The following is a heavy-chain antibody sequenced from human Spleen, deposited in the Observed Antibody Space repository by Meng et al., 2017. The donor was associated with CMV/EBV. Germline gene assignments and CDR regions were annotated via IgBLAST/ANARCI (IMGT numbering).Heavy chain of an antibody. V-gene: IGHV1-18*01. CDR3: ARVFGNREPFDY. Sequence: QIQLVQSGPEVRRPGASVKVSCKASGYKFDIYGITWVRQAPGQGLEWVGWVGAENGETNYGQKFQGRVTVTADTFTKTAYMELRSLRSDDTAVYYCARVFGNREPFDYWGQGTLVTVSS. CDR2: VGAENGET. D-gene: IGHD1-14*01. J-gene: IGHJ4*02. CDR1: GYKFDIYG.